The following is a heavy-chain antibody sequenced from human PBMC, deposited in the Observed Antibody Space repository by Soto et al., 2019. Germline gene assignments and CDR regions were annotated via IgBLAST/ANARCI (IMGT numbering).Heavy chain of an antibody. D-gene: IGHD3-10*01. Sequence: QITLVESGPTLVKPTQTLTLTCTFSGFSLDTPGVAVGWIRQPPGKALEWLAHIYWDEDKRYRPSLETRLSITKDASKSQVVLRMTYMDPVDTGTYYCAHMADLGSFYWYSDLWGRGTLVTVSS. CDR2: IYWDEDK. V-gene: IGHV2-5*02. CDR1: GFSLDTPGVA. CDR3: AHMADLGSFYWYSDL. J-gene: IGHJ2*01.